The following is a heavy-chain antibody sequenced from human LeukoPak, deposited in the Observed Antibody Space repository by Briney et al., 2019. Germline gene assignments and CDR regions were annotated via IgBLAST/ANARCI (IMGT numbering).Heavy chain of an antibody. Sequence: SGPTLVNPTQTLTLTCTFSGFSLSPTGVGVGWIRQPPGKALEWLALIYCDDDKRYSPSLKSRLTITKDTSKNQVVLTMTNMDPVDTATYFCAHISGYFDYWGQGTLVTVSS. J-gene: IGHJ4*02. D-gene: IGHD6-19*01. CDR2: IYCDDDK. V-gene: IGHV2-5*02. CDR1: GFSLSPTGVG. CDR3: AHISGYFDY.